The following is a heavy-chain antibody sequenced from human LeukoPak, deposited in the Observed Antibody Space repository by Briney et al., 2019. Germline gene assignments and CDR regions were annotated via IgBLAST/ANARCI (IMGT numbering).Heavy chain of an antibody. D-gene: IGHD4-17*01. CDR2: IYYSGST. J-gene: IGHJ4*02. Sequence: SETLSLTCTVSGGSISSSSYYWGWIRQPPGKGLEWIGSIYYSGSTYYNPSLKSRVTISVDTSKNQFSLKLSSVTAADTAVYYCASSNGGGVQNDYGDYHFDYWGQGTLVTVSS. CDR1: GGSISSSSYY. V-gene: IGHV4-39*07. CDR3: ASSNGGGVQNDYGDYHFDY.